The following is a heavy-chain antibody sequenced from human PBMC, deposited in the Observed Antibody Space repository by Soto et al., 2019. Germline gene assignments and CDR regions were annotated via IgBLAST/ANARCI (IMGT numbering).Heavy chain of an antibody. Sequence: GGSLRLSCAASGFTFSSYAMSWVRQAPGKGLEWVSAISGSGGSTYYADSVKGRFTISRDNSKNTLYLQMNSLRAEDTAVYYCAKDPTPRYGSGSRYYYYGMDVWGQGTTVTVSS. CDR3: AKDPTPRYGSGSRYYYYGMDV. CDR2: ISGSGGST. V-gene: IGHV3-23*01. CDR1: GFTFSSYA. J-gene: IGHJ6*02. D-gene: IGHD3-10*01.